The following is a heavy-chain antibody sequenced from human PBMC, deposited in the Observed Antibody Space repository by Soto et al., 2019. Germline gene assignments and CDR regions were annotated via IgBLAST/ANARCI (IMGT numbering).Heavy chain of an antibody. Sequence: ASVKVSCKASGYTFTNYPMHWVRQAPGQGLEWLGWISTGNSNTKCSQRFQGRVTITWGTSATTTYIKLTSLRSEDTAVYYCASGHCSGDCYSDYWGQGTLVTVSS. CDR3: ASGHCSGDCYSDY. D-gene: IGHD2-21*02. V-gene: IGHV1-3*04. CDR2: ISTGNSNT. J-gene: IGHJ4*02. CDR1: GYTFTNYP.